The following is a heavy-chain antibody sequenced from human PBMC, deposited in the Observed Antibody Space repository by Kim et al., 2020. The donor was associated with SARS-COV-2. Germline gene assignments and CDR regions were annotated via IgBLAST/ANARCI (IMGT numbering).Heavy chain of an antibody. Sequence: GGSLRLSCAASGFTFSSYAMHWVRQAPGKGLEWVAVISYDGSNKYYADSVKGRFTISRDNSKNTLYLQMNSLRAEDTAVYYCARVALWFGELLGAFDIWGQGTMVTVSS. CDR1: GFTFSSYA. J-gene: IGHJ3*02. CDR2: ISYDGSNK. D-gene: IGHD3-10*01. V-gene: IGHV3-30*04. CDR3: ARVALWFGELLGAFDI.